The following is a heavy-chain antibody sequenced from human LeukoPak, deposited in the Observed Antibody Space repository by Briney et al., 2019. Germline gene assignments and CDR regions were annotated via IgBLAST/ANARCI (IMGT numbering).Heavy chain of an antibody. CDR3: ASRVAGDDAFDV. D-gene: IGHD6-19*01. CDR1: GYSFTSYW. J-gene: IGHJ3*01. Sequence: GESLKISCKGSGYSFTSYWIGWVRQMAGKGLEWMGVIFPGDSDTRYSPSFQGQVAISADKSISTAYLQWAGLKASDTVMYYCASRVAGDDAFDVWGQGTMVTVSS. CDR2: IFPGDSDT. V-gene: IGHV5-51*01.